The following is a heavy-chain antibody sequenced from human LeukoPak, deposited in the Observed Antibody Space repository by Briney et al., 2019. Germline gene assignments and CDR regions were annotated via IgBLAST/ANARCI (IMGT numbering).Heavy chain of an antibody. V-gene: IGHV4-59*08. CDR2: IFYSGST. Sequence: PSETLSLTCIVSGGSISNHYWSWIRQPPGKGLEWIGQIFYSGSTNYNPSLKSRVTISVDTSKNQVSLKLSSVTAADTAVYYCARHLTGTASLHYWGQGTLVTVSS. CDR3: ARHLTGTASLHY. J-gene: IGHJ4*02. D-gene: IGHD1-20*01. CDR1: GGSISNHY.